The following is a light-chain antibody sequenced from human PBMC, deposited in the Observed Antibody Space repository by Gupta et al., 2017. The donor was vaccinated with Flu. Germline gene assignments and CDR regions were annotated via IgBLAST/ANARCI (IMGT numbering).Light chain of an antibody. V-gene: IGLV3-9*01. Sequence: SYDLTQPLSVSVALGQTAKITCGGNDIRSKNVHWYQQKPGQAPMVVIYGDNNRAAGTPERFSGSNSGTTATLTIRRAQAGDEDDYYCQVGDSDTEVFGGGTKLTVL. CDR2: GDN. CDR1: DIRSKN. J-gene: IGLJ3*02. CDR3: QVGDSDTEV.